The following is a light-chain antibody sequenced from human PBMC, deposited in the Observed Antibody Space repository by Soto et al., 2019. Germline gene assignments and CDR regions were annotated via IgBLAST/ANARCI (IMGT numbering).Light chain of an antibody. CDR1: HSVGSL. J-gene: IGKJ1*01. CDR3: QQRSAWPWT. V-gene: IGKV3-11*01. Sequence: EIVLTQSPATLSLSPGDRATLSCRASHSVGSLLAWYQQKPGQAPRLLIYFASNRATGIPPRFSGSGSGTDFTLTIDSLEPEDVALFYCQQRSAWPWTFGQGTRVEIK. CDR2: FAS.